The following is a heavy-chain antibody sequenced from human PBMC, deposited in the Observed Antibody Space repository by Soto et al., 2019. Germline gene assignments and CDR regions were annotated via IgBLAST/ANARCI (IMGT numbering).Heavy chain of an antibody. J-gene: IGHJ6*02. CDR1: GLTFSANA. CDR3: AKGLRISAAGPYYSYGMDV. Sequence: LRLSCAASGLTFSANAMSWVRQAPGKGLEWVSDISGSGGSTYYADSVKGRFAISRDNSKNTLYLQMNSLRAEDTAVYYCAKGLRISAAGPYYSYGMDVWGQGTTVTVSS. V-gene: IGHV3-23*01. D-gene: IGHD6-13*01. CDR2: ISGSGGST.